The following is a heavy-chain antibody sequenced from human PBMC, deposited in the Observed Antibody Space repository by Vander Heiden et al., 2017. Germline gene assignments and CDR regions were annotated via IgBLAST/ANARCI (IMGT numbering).Heavy chain of an antibody. CDR2: INHSGST. V-gene: IGHV4-34*01. J-gene: IGHJ6*02. D-gene: IGHD6-13*01. Sequence: QVQLQQWGAGLLKPSETLSLTCAVYGGSFSGYYWSWIRQPPGKGLEWIGEINHSGSTNYNPSLKSRVTISVDTSKNQFSLKLSSVTAADTAVYYCARGRGGGQLAYYYYGMDVWGQGTTVTVSS. CDR3: ARGRGGGQLAYYYYGMDV. CDR1: GGSFSGYY.